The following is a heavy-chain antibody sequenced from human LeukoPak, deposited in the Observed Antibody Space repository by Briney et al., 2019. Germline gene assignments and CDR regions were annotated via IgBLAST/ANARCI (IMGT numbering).Heavy chain of an antibody. V-gene: IGHV3-66*01. CDR1: VFNDSTNY. CDR3: ARDLRKQGFWC. J-gene: IGHJ4*02. D-gene: IGHD3-3*01. Sequence: PGGPLRLPCAASVFNDSTNYMSWVRQAPGRGLEWVSTIYTGERTDYADSAKDRFTISRDKTMNTLYLQMSSLRVEDTAVYYCARDLRKQGFWCWGQGTLVTVSS. CDR2: IYTGERT.